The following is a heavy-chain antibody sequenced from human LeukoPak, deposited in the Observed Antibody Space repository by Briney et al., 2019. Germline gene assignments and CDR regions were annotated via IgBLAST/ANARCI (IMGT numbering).Heavy chain of an antibody. D-gene: IGHD6-19*01. Sequence: SQTLSLTCTVSGGSISSGSYYWSWLRQPAGKGLEWIGRIYTSGSTNYNPSLKSRVTISVDTSKNQFSLKLSSVTAADTAVYYCARDLSYSSGWTYYYYYMDVWGKGTTVTVSS. CDR1: GGSISSGSYY. J-gene: IGHJ6*03. CDR3: ARDLSYSSGWTYYYYYMDV. V-gene: IGHV4-61*02. CDR2: IYTSGST.